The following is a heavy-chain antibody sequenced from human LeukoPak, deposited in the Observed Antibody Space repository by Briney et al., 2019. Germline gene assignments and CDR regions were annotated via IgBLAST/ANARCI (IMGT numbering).Heavy chain of an antibody. J-gene: IGHJ4*02. Sequence: GGSLRLSCVASGFPFSSYWMTWVRRAPGKGLEWVANIKQDGSKKSYVDSVKGRFTISGDNAKNSLYLQMNSLRAEDTAIYYCTRVGYIDEGIDYWGQGTLVTVSS. CDR3: TRVGYIDEGIDY. CDR1: GFPFSSYW. CDR2: IKQDGSKK. V-gene: IGHV3-7*04. D-gene: IGHD5-24*01.